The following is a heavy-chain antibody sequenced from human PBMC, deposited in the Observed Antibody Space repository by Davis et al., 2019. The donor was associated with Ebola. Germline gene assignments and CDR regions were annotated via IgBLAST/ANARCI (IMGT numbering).Heavy chain of an antibody. J-gene: IGHJ4*02. D-gene: IGHD3-22*01. CDR1: GYTFTSHW. Sequence: ASVKVSCKASGYTFTSHWMHWVRQAPGQPFEWMAVIHPRGEYTVYGQKFRGRVTMTRDTSTNIDYMEVTSLTSDDTAVYYCARDDSSGYIDWGQGTLVTVSS. CDR2: IHPRGEYT. V-gene: IGHV1-46*01. CDR3: ARDDSSGYID.